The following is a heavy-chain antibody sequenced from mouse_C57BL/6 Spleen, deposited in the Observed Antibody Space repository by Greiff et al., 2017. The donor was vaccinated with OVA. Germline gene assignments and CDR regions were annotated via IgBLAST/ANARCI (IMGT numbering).Heavy chain of an antibody. CDR3: ARAPDGYGYFDV. Sequence: EVKVVESEGGLVQPGSSMKLSCTASGFTFSDYYMAWVRQVPEKGLEWVANINYDGSSTYYLDSLKSRFIISRDNAKNILYLQMSSLKSEDTATYYCARAPDGYGYFDVWGTGTTVTVSS. V-gene: IGHV5-16*01. D-gene: IGHD2-3*01. CDR2: INYDGSST. CDR1: GFTFSDYY. J-gene: IGHJ1*03.